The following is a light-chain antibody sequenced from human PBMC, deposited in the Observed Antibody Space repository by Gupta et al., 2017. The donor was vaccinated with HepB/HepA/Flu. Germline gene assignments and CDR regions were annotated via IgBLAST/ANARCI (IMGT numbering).Light chain of an antibody. J-gene: IGKJ1*01. CDR3: QQSYSTPWT. Sequence: DIRMTQSPSSLSASVGDRVTTTCRASQSISNYLNWYQQKPGKAPKLLIYAASTLQSGVPSRFSGSGSGTDFTLTISRLQPEDVATYFCQQSYSTPWTFGQGTKVEIK. V-gene: IGKV1-39*01. CDR2: AAS. CDR1: QSISNY.